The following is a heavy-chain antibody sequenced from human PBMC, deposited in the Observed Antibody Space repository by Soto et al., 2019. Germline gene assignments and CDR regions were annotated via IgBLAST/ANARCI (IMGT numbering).Heavy chain of an antibody. CDR2: LSWNGVTI. V-gene: IGHV3-9*01. CDR1: GFTFDDYA. Sequence: EVQLVESGGDLVQPGRSLRLSCAASGFTFDDYAMHWVRQVPGKGLQWVSGLSWNGVTIGYAASVKGRFTISRDNAKKSLYLQLTGLRPDDPALYSCAASRDYDSRNYSGFNYGMDVWGLGTTVAVSS. CDR3: AASRDYDSRNYSGFNYGMDV. D-gene: IGHD3-22*01. J-gene: IGHJ6*02.